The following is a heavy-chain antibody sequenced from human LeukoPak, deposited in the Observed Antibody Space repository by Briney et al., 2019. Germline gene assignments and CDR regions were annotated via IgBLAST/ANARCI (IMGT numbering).Heavy chain of an antibody. CDR1: GFTFSSHA. J-gene: IGHJ4*02. CDR2: INGGGDRR. V-gene: IGHV3-23*01. D-gene: IGHD6-19*01. Sequence: QAGGSLRLSCTPSGFTFSSHAMSWVRQAPEKGLEWVSAINGGGDRRYYADSVKGRFTISRDNSKNTLYLQMNNLRAEDTAIYFCARGPLTEVAGTTWDYWGQGTLVTVSS. CDR3: ARGPLTEVAGTTWDY.